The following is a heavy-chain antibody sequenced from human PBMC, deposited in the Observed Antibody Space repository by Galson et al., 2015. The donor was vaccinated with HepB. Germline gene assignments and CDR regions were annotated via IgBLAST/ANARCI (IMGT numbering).Heavy chain of an antibody. CDR1: GGSISSGGYY. CDR3: ASSDSSGYSYRGNYYYGMDV. Sequence: TLSLTCTVSGGSISSGGYYWSWIRQHPGKGLEWIGYIYYSGSTSYNPSLKSRVTISVDTSKNQFSLKLSSVTAADMAVYYCASSDSSGYSYRGNYYYGMDVWCQGTTDTASS. V-gene: IGHV4-31*03. J-gene: IGHJ6*02. D-gene: IGHD3-22*01. CDR2: IYYSGST.